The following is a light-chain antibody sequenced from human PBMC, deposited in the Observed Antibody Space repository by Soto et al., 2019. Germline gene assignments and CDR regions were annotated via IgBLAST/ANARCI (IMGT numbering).Light chain of an antibody. V-gene: IGKV1-33*01. CDR3: QQYHYLLS. CDR1: QDISKH. Sequence: DIQMTQSPSSLSASVGDRVTITCQASQDISKHLNWFQQKSGRAPKVLIYTASNLGTGVPSRFSGSGSGTDFTLTINSPQPEDIATYYCQQYHYLLSFGGGTKVEI. J-gene: IGKJ4*01. CDR2: TAS.